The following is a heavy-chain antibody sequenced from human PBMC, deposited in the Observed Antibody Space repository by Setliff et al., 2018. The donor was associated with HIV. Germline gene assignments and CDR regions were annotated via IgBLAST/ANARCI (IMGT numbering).Heavy chain of an antibody. CDR2: IKSKTDGGTT. V-gene: IGHV3-15*01. Sequence: PGWSLRLSCAASGFTFNNAWMTWVRQAPGKGLEWVGHIKSKTDGGTTDYAAPVKGRFTISRDDSKTTLYLQMNSLKTEDTAVYYCTTEDPWLRFGHWGQGTLVTVSS. D-gene: IGHD5-12*01. J-gene: IGHJ5*02. CDR3: TTEDPWLRFGH. CDR1: GFTFNNAW.